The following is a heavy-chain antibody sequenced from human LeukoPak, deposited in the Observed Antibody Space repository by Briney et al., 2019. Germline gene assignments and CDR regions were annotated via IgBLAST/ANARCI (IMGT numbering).Heavy chain of an antibody. V-gene: IGHV3-21*01. D-gene: IGHD5-12*01. CDR3: ARALVATGFDP. CDR2: ISSSSSYI. CDR1: GFIFDDYA. Sequence: GGSLRLSCAVSGFIFDDYAMNWVRQAPGKGLEWVSSISSSSSYIYYADSVKGRFTISRDNAKNSLYLQMNSLRAEDTAVYYCARALVATGFDPWGQGTLVTVSS. J-gene: IGHJ5*02.